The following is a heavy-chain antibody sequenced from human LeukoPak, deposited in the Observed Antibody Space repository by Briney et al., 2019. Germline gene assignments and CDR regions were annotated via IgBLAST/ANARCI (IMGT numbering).Heavy chain of an antibody. CDR2: IYTSGST. Sequence: SETLSLTCTVSGGSISSYYWSWMRQPAGKGLEWIGRIYTSGSTNYNPSLKSRVTMSVDTSKNQFSLKLSSVTAADTAVYYCARVSNYYYDSSGYPHYFDYWGQGTLVTVSS. V-gene: IGHV4-4*07. D-gene: IGHD3-22*01. CDR3: ARVSNYYYDSSGYPHYFDY. CDR1: GGSISSYY. J-gene: IGHJ4*02.